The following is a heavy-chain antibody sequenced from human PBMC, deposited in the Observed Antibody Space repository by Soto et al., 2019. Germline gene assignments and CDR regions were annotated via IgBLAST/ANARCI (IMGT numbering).Heavy chain of an antibody. CDR2: ITPLVTTA. CDR3: ARTGNSEFDY. V-gene: IGHV1-69*14. D-gene: IGHD1-7*01. Sequence: QVQLVQSGAEVKKPGSSVKVSCKASGGTCRNYAINWVRQAPGQGLEWMGGITPLVTTANYAQNYRGRVTITAAKSTSTAYMELSRLRSEDTSVYYCARTGNSEFDYWGQGTLVTVSS. J-gene: IGHJ4*02. CDR1: GGTCRNYA.